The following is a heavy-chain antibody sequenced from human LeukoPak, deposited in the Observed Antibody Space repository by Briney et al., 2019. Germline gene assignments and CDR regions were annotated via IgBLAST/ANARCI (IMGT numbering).Heavy chain of an antibody. J-gene: IGHJ5*02. V-gene: IGHV1-2*02. CDR1: GYTFTSYD. Sequence: ASVKVSCKASGYTFTSYDINWVRQAPGQGLEWMGWINPNSGGTNYAQKFQGRVTMTRDTSISTAYMELSRLRSDDTAVYYCARARRNWFDPWGQGTLVTVSS. CDR2: INPNSGGT. CDR3: ARARRNWFDP.